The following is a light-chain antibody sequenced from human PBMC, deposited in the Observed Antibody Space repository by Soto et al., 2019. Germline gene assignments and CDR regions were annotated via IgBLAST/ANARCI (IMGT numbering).Light chain of an antibody. Sequence: DIQVTQSPSSLSASVGDRVTITCRASQGINRFLAWYQQKPGKAPKLLIYAASTLQSGVPSRFSGSGSGTEFTLTISSLQPEDFATYYCQQLKSNLITFGQGTRLEIK. CDR1: QGINRF. CDR3: QQLKSNLIT. J-gene: IGKJ5*01. CDR2: AAS. V-gene: IGKV1-9*01.